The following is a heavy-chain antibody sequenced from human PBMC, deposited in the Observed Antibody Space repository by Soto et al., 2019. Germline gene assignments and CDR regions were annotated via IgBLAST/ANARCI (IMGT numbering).Heavy chain of an antibody. J-gene: IGHJ4*02. Sequence: EVQLVESGGGLIQPGGSLRLSCAASGFTVNNNHMSWVRQAPGKGLEWVSIIYSGGTTYYADSVKGRFTISRDNSKNTLYLQMNSLRVEDTAVYYCLPAHVVWTYWGQGTLVTVSS. CDR3: LPAHVVWTY. V-gene: IGHV3-53*01. D-gene: IGHD2-2*01. CDR1: GFTVNNNH. CDR2: IYSGGTT.